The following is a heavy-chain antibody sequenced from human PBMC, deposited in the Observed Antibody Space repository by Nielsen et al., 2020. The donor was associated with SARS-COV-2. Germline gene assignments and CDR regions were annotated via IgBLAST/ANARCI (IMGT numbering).Heavy chain of an antibody. CDR3: AREAVGSGSYYFDY. CDR1: GFTFSSYA. V-gene: IGHV3-30-3*01. CDR2: ISYDGSNK. D-gene: IGHD1-26*01. J-gene: IGHJ4*02. Sequence: GESLKISCAASGFTFSSYAMHWVRQAPGKGLEWVAVISYDGSNKYYADSVKGRLTISRDNSKNTLYLQMNSLRAEDTAVYYCAREAVGSGSYYFDYWGQGTLVTVSS.